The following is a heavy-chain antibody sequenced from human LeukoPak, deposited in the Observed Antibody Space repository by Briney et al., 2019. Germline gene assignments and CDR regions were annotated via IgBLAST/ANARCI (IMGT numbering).Heavy chain of an antibody. CDR2: ISYDGSNK. Sequence: PGGSLRLSCAASGFTFSSYGMHWVRQAPGKGLEWVAVISYDGSNKYYAASVKCRFTISRDNSKNTLYLQMNSLRAEDTAVYYCAKDVLSEGINGWGQGTLVTVSS. V-gene: IGHV3-30*18. J-gene: IGHJ4*02. D-gene: IGHD3-10*01. CDR1: GFTFSSYG. CDR3: AKDVLSEGING.